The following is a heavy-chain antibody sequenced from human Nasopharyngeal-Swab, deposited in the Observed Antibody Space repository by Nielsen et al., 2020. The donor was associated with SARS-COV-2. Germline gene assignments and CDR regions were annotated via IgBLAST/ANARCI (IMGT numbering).Heavy chain of an antibody. CDR3: ARERYSSSWYFDY. CDR2: IAHDASNE. Sequence: GGSLRLSCAASGFTFSSFGMHWVRQAPGKGLEWVAFIAHDASNEYYGDSVKGRFSISRDSSKNTPYLQMDSLRGEDTAVYYCARERYSSSWYFDYWGQGTPVTVSS. CDR1: GFTFSSFG. J-gene: IGHJ4*02. D-gene: IGHD6-13*01. V-gene: IGHV3-30*03.